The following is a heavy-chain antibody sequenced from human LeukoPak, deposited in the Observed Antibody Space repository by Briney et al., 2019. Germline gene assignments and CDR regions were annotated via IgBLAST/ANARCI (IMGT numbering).Heavy chain of an antibody. J-gene: IGHJ6*02. CDR1: GFTFSSYW. V-gene: IGHV3-74*01. CDR2: INSDGSRT. Sequence: GGSLRLSCAVSGFTFSSYWMYWVRQAPGKGLVWVSRINSDGSRTTYAASVKGRFSISRDNVKNTLYLQMSSLRAEDTAVYYCTREYSSLGMDVWGQGTTVTVSS. CDR3: TREYSSLGMDV. D-gene: IGHD6-19*01.